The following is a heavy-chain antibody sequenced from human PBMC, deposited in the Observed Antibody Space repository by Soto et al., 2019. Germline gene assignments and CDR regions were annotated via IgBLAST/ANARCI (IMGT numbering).Heavy chain of an antibody. CDR1: GYTFTNSG. CDR3: ARDLGSSGFDVHY. Sequence: QVQRVQSGAEVKKPGASVKVSCKASGYTFTNSGFSWVRQAPGQGLEWVGWIRVNNGDTHYAQKLQGRVTMTTDTSTSTAFMELRSLRSDGTAVYYCARDLGSSGFDVHYWGQGTLITVSS. V-gene: IGHV1-18*01. CDR2: IRVNNGDT. D-gene: IGHD5-12*01. J-gene: IGHJ4*02.